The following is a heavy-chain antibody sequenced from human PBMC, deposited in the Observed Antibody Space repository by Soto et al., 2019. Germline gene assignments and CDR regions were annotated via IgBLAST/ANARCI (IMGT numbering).Heavy chain of an antibody. CDR2: ISGSGGST. CDR1: GFSFNTYA. J-gene: IGHJ4*02. Sequence: PGGSLRLSXVASGFSFNTYAMSWVRQAPGKGLEWVSAISGSGGSTYYANSVKGRFTISRDNSKNTLYLQMNSLRAEDAAVYYCAKVGAVYRTTMMYYFDYWGRGTLDTVSS. CDR3: AKVGAVYRTTMMYYFDY. V-gene: IGHV3-23*01. D-gene: IGHD3-22*01.